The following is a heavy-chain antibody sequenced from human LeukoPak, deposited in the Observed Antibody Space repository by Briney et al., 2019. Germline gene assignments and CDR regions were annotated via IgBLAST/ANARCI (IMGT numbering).Heavy chain of an antibody. CDR3: ARGRSSSWYSFYYFDY. D-gene: IGHD6-13*01. CDR1: GGSFSGYY. J-gene: IGHJ4*02. V-gene: IGHV4-34*01. Sequence: SETLSLTCAVYGGSFSGYYWSWIRQPPEKGLEWIGEINHSGSTNYNPSLKSRVTISVDTSKNQFSLKLSSVTAADTAVYYCARGRSSSWYSFYYFDYWGQGTLVTVSS. CDR2: INHSGST.